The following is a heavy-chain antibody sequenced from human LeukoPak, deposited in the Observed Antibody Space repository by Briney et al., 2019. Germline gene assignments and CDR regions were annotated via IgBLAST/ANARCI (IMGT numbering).Heavy chain of an antibody. Sequence: ASVKVSCKASGYTFTSYAMNWVRQAPGQGLEWMGWINTNTGNPTYAQGFTGRFVFSLDTSVSTAYLQISSLKAEDTAVYYCARDRSPYYYDGSGYYGEVDYWGQGTLVTVSS. V-gene: IGHV7-4-1*02. D-gene: IGHD3-22*01. CDR2: INTNTGNP. CDR3: ARDRSPYYYDGSGYYGEVDY. J-gene: IGHJ4*02. CDR1: GYTFTSYA.